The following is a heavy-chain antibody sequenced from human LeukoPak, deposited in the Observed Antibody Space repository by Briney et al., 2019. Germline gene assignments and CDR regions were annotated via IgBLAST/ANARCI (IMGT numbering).Heavy chain of an antibody. V-gene: IGHV1-18*01. CDR1: GYTFTSYG. J-gene: IGHJ4*02. CDR3: ARDRPDYYDSSGYYLYNFDY. CDR2: ISASNGNT. Sequence: ASVKVSCKASGYTFTSYGISWVRQAPGQGLEWMGWISASNGNTNYAQKLQGRVTMTTDTSTSTAYMELRSLRSDDTAVYYCARDRPDYYDSSGYYLYNFDYWGQRTLVTVSS. D-gene: IGHD3-22*01.